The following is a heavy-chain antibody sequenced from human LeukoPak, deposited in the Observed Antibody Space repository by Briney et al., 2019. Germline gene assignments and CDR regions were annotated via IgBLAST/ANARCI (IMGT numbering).Heavy chain of an antibody. J-gene: IGHJ6*02. V-gene: IGHV4-38-2*02. CDR3: ARRRVFLIEDYYYYGMDV. CDR2: IYHSGST. CDR1: GYSISSGYY. D-gene: IGHD6-13*01. Sequence: SETLSLTCTVSGYSISSGYYWGWIRQPPGKGLEWIGSIYHSGSTYYNPSLKSRVTISVDTSKNQFSLKLSSVTAADTAVYYCARRRVFLIEDYYYYGMDVWGQGTTVTVSS.